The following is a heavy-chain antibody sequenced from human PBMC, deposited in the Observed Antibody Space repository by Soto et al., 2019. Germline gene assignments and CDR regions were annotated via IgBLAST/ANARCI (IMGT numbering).Heavy chain of an antibody. CDR1: GGSFNGYY. CDR2: INHSGSA. Sequence: ETLSLTCAVYGGSFNGYYWSWIRQPPGKGLEWIGEINHSGSANYNPTFKSRVSISVDTSKNQLSLQLSSVTAADTAVYYCAKGPQGGYYDSGSFYSSVYWGQGTLVTVSS. V-gene: IGHV4-34*01. J-gene: IGHJ4*02. D-gene: IGHD3-10*01. CDR3: AKGPQGGYYDSGSFYSSVY.